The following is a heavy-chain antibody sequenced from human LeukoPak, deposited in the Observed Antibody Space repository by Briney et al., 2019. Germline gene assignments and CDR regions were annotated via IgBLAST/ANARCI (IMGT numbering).Heavy chain of an antibody. Sequence: ASVKVSCKASGYTFTSNAMNWVRQAPGQGLEWMGWISAYNGNTNYAQKLQGRVTMTTDTSTSTAYMELRSLRSDDTAVYYCARVGIVVVPAANLPVYYYYMDVWGKGTTVTISS. V-gene: IGHV1-18*01. D-gene: IGHD2-2*01. J-gene: IGHJ6*03. CDR1: GYTFTSNA. CDR2: ISAYNGNT. CDR3: ARVGIVVVPAANLPVYYYYMDV.